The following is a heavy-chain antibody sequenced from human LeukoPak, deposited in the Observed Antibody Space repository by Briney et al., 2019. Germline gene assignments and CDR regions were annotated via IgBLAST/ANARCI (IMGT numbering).Heavy chain of an antibody. CDR3: ARGLLGVAAAGIDS. J-gene: IGHJ4*02. Sequence: SETLSLTCAVYGGSFSCYHWSWIRQPPGKGREWIGEINDSGSTNYNPSLKSRVTISVDTSKNQFSLKLSSVTAADTAVYYCARGLLGVAAAGIDSSGQGNLVTVSS. V-gene: IGHV4-34*01. CDR2: INDSGST. D-gene: IGHD6-13*01. CDR1: GGSFSCYH.